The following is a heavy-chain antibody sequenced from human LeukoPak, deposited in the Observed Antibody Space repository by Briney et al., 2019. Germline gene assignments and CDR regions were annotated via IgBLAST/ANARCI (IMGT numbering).Heavy chain of an antibody. Sequence: GGSLRLSCVACGFSFSDYYMSWIRQAPGRGLEWISYISGSGSDLYYADSVKGRFTISRDNARDSLYLQMNSLRAEDTAVYYCANSAYDGFDYWGQGTLVTVSS. CDR3: ANSAYDGFDY. CDR1: GFSFSDYY. J-gene: IGHJ4*02. CDR2: ISGSGSDL. V-gene: IGHV3-11*04. D-gene: IGHD5-12*01.